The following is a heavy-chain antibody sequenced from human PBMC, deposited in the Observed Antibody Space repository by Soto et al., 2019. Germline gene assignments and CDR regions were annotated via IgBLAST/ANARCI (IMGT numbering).Heavy chain of an antibody. Sequence: SQTLSLTCAISGDSVSSNSAAWNRIRQSPSRGLEWLGRTYYRSKWYNDYAVSVKSRITINPDTSKNQFSLQLNSVTPEDTAVYYCARGALYSSSWYYYYMDVWGKGTTVTVSS. J-gene: IGHJ6*03. CDR3: ARGALYSSSWYYYYMDV. V-gene: IGHV6-1*01. CDR1: GDSVSSNSAA. CDR2: TYYRSKWYN. D-gene: IGHD6-13*01.